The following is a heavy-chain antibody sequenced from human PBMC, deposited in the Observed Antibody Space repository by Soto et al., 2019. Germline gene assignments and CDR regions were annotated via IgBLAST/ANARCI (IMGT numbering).Heavy chain of an antibody. V-gene: IGHV4-31*03. CDR2: IYYSRST. CDR3: AREDCSGGSCYFDY. CDR1: GGSISSGGYY. J-gene: IGHJ4*02. D-gene: IGHD2-15*01. Sequence: SETLSLTCTVSGGSISSGGYYWSWIRQHPGKGLEWIGYIYYSRSTYYNPSLKSRVTISVDTSKNQFSLKLSSVTAADTAVYYCAREDCSGGSCYFDYWGQGTLVTVSS.